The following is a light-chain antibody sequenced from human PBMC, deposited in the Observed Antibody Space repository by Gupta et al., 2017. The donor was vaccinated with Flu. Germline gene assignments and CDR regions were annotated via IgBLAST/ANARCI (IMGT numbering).Light chain of an antibody. CDR3: QQHNRSPLT. J-gene: IGKJ1*01. V-gene: IGKV1-17*01. CDR2: SAS. CDR1: QGIGNS. Sequence: IQISHSPSSLSASVGDRVTITCRASQGIGNSLSWYQHKPGKPPKSLIYSASNWQSGVSSRFSGSGSGTEFTLSINSLQPEDFATYYCQQHNRSPLTFGRGTKVEI.